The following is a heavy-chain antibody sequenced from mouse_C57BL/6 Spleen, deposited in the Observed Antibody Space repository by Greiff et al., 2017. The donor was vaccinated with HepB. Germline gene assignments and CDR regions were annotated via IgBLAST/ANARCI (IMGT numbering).Heavy chain of an antibody. J-gene: IGHJ3*01. CDR2: IWRGGST. CDR3: AKAWDGGFAY. Sequence: VQLQQSGPGLVQPSQSLSITCTVSGFSLTSYGVHWVRQSPGKGLEWLGVIWRGGSTDYNAACMSRLSITKDNSKSQVFFKMNSLQADDTAIYYCAKAWDGGFAYWGQGTLVTVSA. D-gene: IGHD4-1*01. V-gene: IGHV2-5*01. CDR1: GFSLTSYG.